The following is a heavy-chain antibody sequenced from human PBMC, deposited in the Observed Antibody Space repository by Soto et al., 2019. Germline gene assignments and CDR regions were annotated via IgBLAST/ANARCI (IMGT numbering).Heavy chain of an antibody. CDR3: ARGKDVRAEIYNWFDP. V-gene: IGHV1-2*02. D-gene: IGHD3-16*01. J-gene: IGHJ5*02. CDR2: INPNSGGT. CDR1: GGTLSGYY. Sequence: GASVKVSCKASGGTLSGYYMHWVRQAPGQGLEWMGWINPNSGGTNYAQKFEARVTMTRDTSISTVYMELRRLRSDDTAVYFCARGKDVRAEIYNWFDPWGQGTQVTVS.